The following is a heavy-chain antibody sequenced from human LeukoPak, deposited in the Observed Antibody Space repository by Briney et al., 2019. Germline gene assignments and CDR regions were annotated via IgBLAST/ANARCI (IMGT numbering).Heavy chain of an antibody. CDR2: IYPDDSKT. CDR3: ARGNLRYFDLHYFDN. D-gene: IGHD3-9*01. CDR1: GYSFTSYW. J-gene: IGHJ4*02. V-gene: IGHV5-51*01. Sequence: GESLKISCKGSGYSFTSYWIGWVRQMPGKGLEWMGIIYPDDSKTRYSPSFQGQVTISADKSLSTAYLQWSSLKASDTAIYYCARGNLRYFDLHYFDNWGQGTLVTVSS.